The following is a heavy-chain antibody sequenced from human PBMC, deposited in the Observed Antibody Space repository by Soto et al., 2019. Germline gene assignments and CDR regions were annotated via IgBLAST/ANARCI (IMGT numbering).Heavy chain of an antibody. V-gene: IGHV4-30-2*01. J-gene: IGHJ3*02. CDR2: IYNSGST. CDR1: GGSISSGGYS. D-gene: IGHD3-22*01. Sequence: PSETLSLTCAVSGGSISSGGYSWSWIRQPPGKGLEWIGYIYNSGSTYYNPSLKRRVTISVDRSKNQFSMKLSSVTAADTAVYYWASNLYYDSSGYYPSDAFDIWGRGTMVTVSS. CDR3: ASNLYYDSSGYYPSDAFDI.